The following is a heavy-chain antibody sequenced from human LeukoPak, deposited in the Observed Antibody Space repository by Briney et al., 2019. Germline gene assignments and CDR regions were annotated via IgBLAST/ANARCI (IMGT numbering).Heavy chain of an antibody. CDR3: ATGLNAGPYNWFDP. Sequence: SVKVSCKASGGTVSSYAISWVRQAPGQGLEWMGGITPIFGTANYAQKFQGRVTITADESTSTAYMELSSLRSEDTAVYYCATGLNAGPYNWFDPWGQGTLVTVSS. CDR1: GGTVSSYA. CDR2: ITPIFGTA. J-gene: IGHJ5*02. D-gene: IGHD3/OR15-3a*01. V-gene: IGHV1-69*13.